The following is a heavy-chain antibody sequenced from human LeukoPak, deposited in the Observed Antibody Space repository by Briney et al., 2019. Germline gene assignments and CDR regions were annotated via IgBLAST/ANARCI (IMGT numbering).Heavy chain of an antibody. CDR1: GGSISNYY. Sequence: SETLSLTCSVSGGSISNYYWSWIRQPAGKGLEWIGRIYTSGTTHYNPSLKSRVTMSVDTSKNQFSLNLSSVTAADTAVYYCARGSSSRRFDLWGRGTLVTVSS. CDR2: IYTSGTT. V-gene: IGHV4-4*07. J-gene: IGHJ2*01. D-gene: IGHD6-13*01. CDR3: ARGSSSRRFDL.